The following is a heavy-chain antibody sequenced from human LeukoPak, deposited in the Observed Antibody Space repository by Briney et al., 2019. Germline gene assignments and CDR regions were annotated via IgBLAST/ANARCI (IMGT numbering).Heavy chain of an antibody. CDR3: AREGDDSSGYDY. CDR1: GFTFSSYA. J-gene: IGHJ4*02. CDR2: ISSNGGST. D-gene: IGHD3-22*01. Sequence: PGGSLRLSCAASGFTFSSYAMHWVRQAPGKGLEYVSAISSNGGSTYYANSVKGRFTISRDNSKNTLYLQMGSLRAEDMAVYYCAREGDDSSGYDYWGQGTLVTVSS. V-gene: IGHV3-64*01.